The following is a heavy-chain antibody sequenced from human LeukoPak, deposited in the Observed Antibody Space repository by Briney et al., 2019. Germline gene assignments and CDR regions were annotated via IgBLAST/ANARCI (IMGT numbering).Heavy chain of an antibody. J-gene: IGHJ5*02. CDR2: ISTNTGNP. Sequence: AASVTVSCTASGYTFTSYAMNWVRQAPGQGLEWMGWISTNTGNPTYAQGFTGRFVFSLDTSVSTAYLQISSLKAEDTAVYYCARDRSIAADPWGQGTLVTVSS. CDR1: GYTFTSYA. D-gene: IGHD6-6*01. V-gene: IGHV7-4-1*02. CDR3: ARDRSIAADP.